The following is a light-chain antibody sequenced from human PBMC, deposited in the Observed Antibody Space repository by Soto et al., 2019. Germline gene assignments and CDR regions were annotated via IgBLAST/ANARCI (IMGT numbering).Light chain of an antibody. Sequence: EIVMTQSPLFLPVTPGEPASISCRSSQSLLDSDGYNYVDWYLQKPGQSPQLLIYLGSSRASGVPGRFSGSGSGTDFTLTISSLQPEDFGTYYCQQSFSTPRTFGQGTKVEIK. V-gene: IGKV2-28*01. J-gene: IGKJ1*01. CDR2: LGS. CDR1: QSLLDSDGYNY. CDR3: QQSFSTPRT.